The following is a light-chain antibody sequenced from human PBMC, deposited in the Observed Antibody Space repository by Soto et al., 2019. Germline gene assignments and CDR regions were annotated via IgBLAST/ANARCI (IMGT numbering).Light chain of an antibody. CDR3: QQYNNWPPAT. J-gene: IGKJ1*01. V-gene: IGKV3-15*01. Sequence: EIVMTQSRSRLSVSPWERCTLSCRASQSVSSKLAWYQQKPGQAPRLLIYRASTRATDIPARFSGSGSGTEFTLTISSLQSEDFAVYYCQQYNNWPPATFGQGTKVDIK. CDR1: QSVSSK. CDR2: RAS.